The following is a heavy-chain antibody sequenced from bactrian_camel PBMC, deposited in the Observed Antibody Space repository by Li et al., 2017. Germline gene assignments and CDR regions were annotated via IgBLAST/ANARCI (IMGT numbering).Heavy chain of an antibody. J-gene: IGHJ4*01. Sequence: QVQLVESGGGSVQAGGSLTLTCVASGYTYNRYCMGWFRLAPGKAREGVAIIDADGSTFYADFVKGRFTISQDHAKNTLYLQMNTLQPEDTAMYYCAAACQITVRDRCVYRGLGTQVTVS. CDR2: IIDADGST. D-gene: IGHD5*01. CDR3: AAACQITVRDRCVY. CDR1: GYTYNRYC. V-gene: IGHV3S1*01.